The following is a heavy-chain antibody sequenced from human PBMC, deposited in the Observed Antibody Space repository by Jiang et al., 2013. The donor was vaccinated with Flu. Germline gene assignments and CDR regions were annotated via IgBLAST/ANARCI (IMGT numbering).Heavy chain of an antibody. CDR2: IYYSGST. V-gene: IGHV4-61*01. D-gene: IGHD3-9*01. J-gene: IGHJ6*02. CDR1: GGSVSSGSYY. CDR3: ARGYYDILTGYSYGMDV. Sequence: GLVKPSETLSLTCTVSGGSVSSGSYYWSWIRQPPGKGLEWIGYIYYSGSTNYNPSLKSRVTISVDTSKNQFSLKLSSVTAADTAVYYCARGYYDILTGYSYGMDVWGQGTTVTVSS.